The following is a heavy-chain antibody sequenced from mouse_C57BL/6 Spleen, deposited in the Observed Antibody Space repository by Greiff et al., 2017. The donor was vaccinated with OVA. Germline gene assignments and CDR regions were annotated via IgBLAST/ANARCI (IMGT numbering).Heavy chain of an antibody. CDR3: KTNWDAGFAY. D-gene: IGHD4-1*01. CDR2: ISSGGDYI. Sequence: EVQLMESGEGLVKPGGSLKLSCAASGFTFTSYAMSWVRQTPEKRLEWVAYISSGGDYIYYADTVKGRFTISRDNARNTLYLQMSRLKSEDTAMYYCKTNWDAGFAYWGQGTLVTVSA. J-gene: IGHJ3*01. V-gene: IGHV5-9-1*02. CDR1: GFTFTSYA.